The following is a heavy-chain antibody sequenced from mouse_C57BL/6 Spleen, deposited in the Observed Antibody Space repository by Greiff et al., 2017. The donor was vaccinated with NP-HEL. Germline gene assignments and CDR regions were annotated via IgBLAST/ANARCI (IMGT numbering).Heavy chain of an antibody. D-gene: IGHD3-1*01. Sequence: EVMLVESGGGLVKPGGSLKLSCAASGFTFSSYAMSWVRQTPEKRLEWVATISDGGSYTYYPDNVKGRFTISRDNAKNNLYLQMSHLKSEDTAMYYCARDRGSGDAMDYWGQGTSVTVSS. V-gene: IGHV5-4*01. J-gene: IGHJ4*01. CDR2: ISDGGSYT. CDR3: ARDRGSGDAMDY. CDR1: GFTFSSYA.